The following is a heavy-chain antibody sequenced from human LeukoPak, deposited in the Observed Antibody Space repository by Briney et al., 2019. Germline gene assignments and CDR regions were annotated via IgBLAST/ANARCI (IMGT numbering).Heavy chain of an antibody. D-gene: IGHD3-22*01. CDR2: ISGCGGLP. V-gene: IGHV3-23*01. Sequence: PGWCLRLSCAASGFTFSTYAMSWVRPAPGKGLAWVSRISGCGGLPYYAHSVSDRFTISRDNSKSTLYMQMNSLRAEATAVYYCAEFDYDSSGFYSRFVCWGQGTLVTVS. J-gene: IGHJ4*02. CDR1: GFTFSTYA. CDR3: AEFDYDSSGFYSRFVC.